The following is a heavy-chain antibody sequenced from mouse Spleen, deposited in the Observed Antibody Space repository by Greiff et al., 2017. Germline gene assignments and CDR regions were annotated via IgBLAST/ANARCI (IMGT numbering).Heavy chain of an antibody. CDR3: AHDYDFDY. CDR2: INPSTGGT. J-gene: IGHJ2*01. Sequence: EVKLMESGPELVKPGASVKISCKASGYSFTGYYMNWVKQSPEKSLEWIGEINPSTGGTTYNQKFKAKATLTVDKSSSTAYMQLKSLTSEDSAVYYCAHDYDFDYWGQGTTLTVSS. V-gene: IGHV1-42*01. D-gene: IGHD2-4*01. CDR1: GYSFTGYY.